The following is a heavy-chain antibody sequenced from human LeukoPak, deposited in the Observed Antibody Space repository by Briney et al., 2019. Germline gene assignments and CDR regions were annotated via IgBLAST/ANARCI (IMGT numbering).Heavy chain of an antibody. CDR3: ARDGGGYYYDSSGYYYFPY. CDR2: ISYDGSNK. CDR1: GFTFSSYA. Sequence: AGGSLRLSCAASGFTFSSYAMHWVRQAPGKGLEWVAVISYDGSNKYYADSVKGRFTISRDNSKNTLYLQMNSLRAEDTAVYYCARDGGGYYYDSSGYYYFPYWGQGTLVTVSS. D-gene: IGHD3-22*01. J-gene: IGHJ4*02. V-gene: IGHV3-30*04.